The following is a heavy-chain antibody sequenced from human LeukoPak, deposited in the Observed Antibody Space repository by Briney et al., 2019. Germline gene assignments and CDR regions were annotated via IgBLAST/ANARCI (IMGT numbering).Heavy chain of an antibody. CDR2: IYSGGTT. CDR1: GFTVSTTY. J-gene: IGHJ4*02. CDR3: AREATCSSGWYYFDY. Sequence: GGSLRLSCAASGFTVSTTYMSWVRQAPGKGLEWVSVIYSGGTTYYADSVEGRFTISRDNSKNTLYLQMNSLRAEDTAVYYCAREATCSSGWYYFDYWGQGTLVTVSS. V-gene: IGHV3-53*01. D-gene: IGHD6-19*01.